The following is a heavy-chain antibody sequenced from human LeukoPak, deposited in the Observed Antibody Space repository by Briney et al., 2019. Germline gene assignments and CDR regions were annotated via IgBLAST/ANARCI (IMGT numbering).Heavy chain of an antibody. CDR2: INQDGSGK. V-gene: IGHV3-7*03. D-gene: IGHD2-15*01. CDR3: ANTRGYCSGGSCYSVGAFDI. J-gene: IGHJ3*02. Sequence: GGSLRLSCAASGFTFSNHWMTWVRQTPGKGLEVVANINQDGSGKYYVDSVKGRFTISRDNSKNTLYLQMNSLRAEDTAVYYCANTRGYCSGGSCYSVGAFDIWGQGTMVTVSS. CDR1: GFTFSNHW.